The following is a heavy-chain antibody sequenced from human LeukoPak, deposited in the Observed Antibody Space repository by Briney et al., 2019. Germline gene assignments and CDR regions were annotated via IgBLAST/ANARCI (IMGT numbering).Heavy chain of an antibody. CDR3: AIGDLHCTSTSCYLF. CDR1: GFTSSKNC. Sequence: GGSLTLSCAASGFTSSKNCMNWIRQAPGKGLEWVSSISSSSSYIYYADSVRGRFTISRDNAKNSLYLQMNSLRAEDTAVYYCAIGDLHCTSTSCYLFWGQGALVTVSS. D-gene: IGHD2-2*01. V-gene: IGHV3-21*01. J-gene: IGHJ4*02. CDR2: ISSSSSYI.